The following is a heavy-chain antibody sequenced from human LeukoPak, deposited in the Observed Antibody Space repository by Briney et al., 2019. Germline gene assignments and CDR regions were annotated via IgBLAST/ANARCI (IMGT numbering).Heavy chain of an antibody. CDR3: AREGSFRSSGYYSLFDY. V-gene: IGHV3-48*03. J-gene: IGHJ4*02. CDR1: GFTFSSYE. D-gene: IGHD3-22*01. CDR2: ISSGGSTI. Sequence: GGSLRLSCSTSGFTFSSYEMNWVRQAPGQGLEWVSYISSGGSTIYYADSVKGRLTISRDNAKNSLYLQMNSLRAEDTAVYYCAREGSFRSSGYYSLFDYWGQGTLVTVSS.